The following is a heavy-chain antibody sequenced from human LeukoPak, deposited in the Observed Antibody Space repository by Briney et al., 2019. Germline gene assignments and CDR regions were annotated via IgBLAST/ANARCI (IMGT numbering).Heavy chain of an antibody. CDR1: GFTFSSYW. J-gene: IGHJ4*02. CDR3: ARDKGDYDRSGSLFVF. CDR2: IKQDGSEK. Sequence: PGGSLRLSCAASGFTFSSYWMSWVRQAPGKGLEWVANIKQDGSEKYYVDSVKGRFTISRDNAKNSLYLQMNSLRAEDTAVYYCARDKGDYDRSGSLFVFGGQGTLVIVSS. V-gene: IGHV3-7*03. D-gene: IGHD3-22*01.